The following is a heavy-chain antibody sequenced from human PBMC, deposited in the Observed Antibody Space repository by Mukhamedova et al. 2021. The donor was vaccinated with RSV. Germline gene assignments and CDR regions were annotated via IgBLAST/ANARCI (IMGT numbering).Heavy chain of an antibody. V-gene: IGHV3-74*01. CDR1: GFILSSTR. CDR2: IESDGRGT. CDR3: AKNWFDP. J-gene: IGHJ5*02. Sequence: GFILSSTRMHWVRQIPGKGLMWLSRIESDGRGTSYADSVKGRFTISRDDAKNTLFLQMNSLRVEDTAVYYCAKNWFDPWGQGTLV.